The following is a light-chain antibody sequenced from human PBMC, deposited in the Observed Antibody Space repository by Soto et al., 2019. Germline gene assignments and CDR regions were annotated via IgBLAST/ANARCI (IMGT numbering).Light chain of an antibody. V-gene: IGKV1-27*01. CDR2: AAS. CDR3: QKYNRVPFT. CDR1: QGISSY. Sequence: DIQMTQSPSSLSASVGDRVTITCRASQGISSYLAWYQQKPGKVPKLLIYAASTVHSGVPSWFRGSGSGTDFTLTISSQQPEDVATYYCQKYNRVPFTFGPGTKVHIK. J-gene: IGKJ3*01.